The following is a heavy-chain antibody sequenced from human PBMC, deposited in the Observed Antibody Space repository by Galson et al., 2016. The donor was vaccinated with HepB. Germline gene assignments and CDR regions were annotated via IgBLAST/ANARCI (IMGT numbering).Heavy chain of an antibody. Sequence: SVKVSCKASGYTFTSYYIHWVRQAPGQGLEWMGIINPSGGSTTYAQKFQGRVTMTRDTSTSTVYMELSSLRSEDTAVYYCAIVPLSGYFPSWGQGTLVTVSS. CDR1: GYTFTSYY. CDR3: AIVPLSGYFPS. D-gene: IGHD3-22*01. V-gene: IGHV1-46*03. CDR2: INPSGGST. J-gene: IGHJ5*02.